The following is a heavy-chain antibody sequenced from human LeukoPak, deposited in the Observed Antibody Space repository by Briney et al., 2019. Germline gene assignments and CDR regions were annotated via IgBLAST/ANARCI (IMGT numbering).Heavy chain of an antibody. CDR3: ASGGVGENYYYYGMDV. CDR1: GYTFTSYY. CDR2: INPSGGST. D-gene: IGHD1-26*01. Sequence: ASVKVSCKASGYTFTSYYMHWVRQAPGQGLEWMRIINPSGGSTSYAQKFQGRVTMTRDTSTSTVYMELSSLRSEDTAVYYCASGGVGENYYYYGMDVWGQGTTVTVSS. J-gene: IGHJ6*02. V-gene: IGHV1-46*01.